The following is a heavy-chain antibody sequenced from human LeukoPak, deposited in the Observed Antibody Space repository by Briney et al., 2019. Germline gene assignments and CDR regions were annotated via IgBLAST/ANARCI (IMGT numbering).Heavy chain of an antibody. Sequence: ASVKVSCKASGYTFTGYYMHWVRQAPGQGLEWMGWINPNSGGTNYARKFQGRVTMTRDTSISTAYMELSRLRSDDTAVYYCAREPMYYDFWSGYGPLDYWGQGTLVTVSS. J-gene: IGHJ4*02. D-gene: IGHD3-3*01. V-gene: IGHV1-2*02. CDR3: AREPMYYDFWSGYGPLDY. CDR2: INPNSGGT. CDR1: GYTFTGYY.